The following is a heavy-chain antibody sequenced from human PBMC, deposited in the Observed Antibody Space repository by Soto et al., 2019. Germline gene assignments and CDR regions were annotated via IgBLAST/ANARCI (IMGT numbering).Heavy chain of an antibody. CDR2: ITFDEVFK. CDR3: ARDRRPTVTNLDS. Sequence: GGSLRLSCEASGFIFSSYAMHWVRQAPGKGLEWVAVITFDEVFKYYEDSVRGRFTISRDNSKNTVFLQMNGLRPEDTAVYYCARDRRPTVTNLDSWGQGTLVTVSS. D-gene: IGHD4-17*01. CDR1: GFIFSSYA. V-gene: IGHV3-30*03. J-gene: IGHJ4*02.